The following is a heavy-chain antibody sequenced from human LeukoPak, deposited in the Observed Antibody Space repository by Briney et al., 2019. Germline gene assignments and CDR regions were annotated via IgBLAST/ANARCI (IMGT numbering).Heavy chain of an antibody. V-gene: IGHV3-7*01. J-gene: IGHJ4*02. D-gene: IGHD2-15*01. CDR3: ARDGGLHTNFDY. CDR1: GFTFRNYW. CDR2: TKPDGTAE. Sequence: GGPLRLSCAASGFTFRNYWMGWVRQAPGKGLEWVANTKPDGTAEYYADSVRGRFTTSRDNANNFLYLQMNSLRGEDTAVYYCARDGGLHTNFDYWGQGTLVTVSS.